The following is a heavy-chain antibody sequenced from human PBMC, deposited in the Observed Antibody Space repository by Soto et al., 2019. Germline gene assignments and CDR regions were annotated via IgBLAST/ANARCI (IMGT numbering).Heavy chain of an antibody. J-gene: IGHJ1*01. Sequence: EVPLVESGGGLIQPGGSLRLSCAASGFTVSSNYMSWVRQAPGKGLEWVSVIYSGGSTYYADSVKGRFTISRDNSKHTLYLQMNSLRAEDTAVYYCARDRVESGYPEYFQHWGQGTMVTASS. CDR3: ARDRVESGYPEYFQH. CDR1: GFTVSSNY. D-gene: IGHD3-22*01. V-gene: IGHV3-53*01. CDR2: IYSGGST.